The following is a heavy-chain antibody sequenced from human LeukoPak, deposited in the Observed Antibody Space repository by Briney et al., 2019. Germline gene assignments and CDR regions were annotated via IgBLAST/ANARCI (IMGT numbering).Heavy chain of an antibody. V-gene: IGHV4-61*02. J-gene: IGHJ3*02. CDR3: ARDPAYLAYCGGDCYSSAFDI. CDR1: GGSISSGSYY. D-gene: IGHD2-21*02. Sequence: SETLSLTCTVSGGSISSGSYYWSWIRQPAGKGLEWIGRIYTSGSTNYNPSLKSRVTISVDTSKNQFSLKLSSVTAADTAVYYCARDPAYLAYCGGDCYSSAFDIWGQGTMVTVSS. CDR2: IYTSGST.